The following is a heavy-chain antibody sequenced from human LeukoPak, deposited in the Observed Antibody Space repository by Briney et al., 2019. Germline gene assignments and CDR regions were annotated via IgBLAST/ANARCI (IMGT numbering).Heavy chain of an antibody. CDR1: GGTFSSYA. CDR2: IIPILGIA. D-gene: IGHD6-6*01. V-gene: IGHV1-69*04. J-gene: IGHJ4*02. CDR3: APAARHRVEDY. Sequence: VASVKVSCKASGGTFSSYAISWVRQALGQGLEWMGRIIPILGIANYAQKFQGRVTITADKSTSTAYMELSSLRSEDTAVYYCAPAARHRVEDYWGQGTLVTVSS.